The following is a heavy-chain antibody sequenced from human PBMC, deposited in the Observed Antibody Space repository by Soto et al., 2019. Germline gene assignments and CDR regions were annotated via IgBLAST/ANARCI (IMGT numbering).Heavy chain of an antibody. D-gene: IGHD3-16*01. CDR2: IKQDGSEK. V-gene: IGHV3-7*03. Sequence: PGGSLRLSCAASGFTFSSYWMSWVRQAPGKGLEWVANIKQDGSEKYYVDSVKGRFTISRDNAKNSLYLQMNSLRAEDTAVYYCAGDSITRVSSDVPGMDVWGQGTTVTVSS. J-gene: IGHJ6*02. CDR3: AGDSITRVSSDVPGMDV. CDR1: GFTFSSYW.